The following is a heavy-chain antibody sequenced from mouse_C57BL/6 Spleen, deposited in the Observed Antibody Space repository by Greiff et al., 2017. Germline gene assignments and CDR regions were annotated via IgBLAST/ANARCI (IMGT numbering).Heavy chain of an antibody. V-gene: IGHV5-4*01. D-gene: IGHD1-1*02. J-gene: IGHJ2*01. CDR2: ISAGGSYT. Sequence: EVKLVESGGGLVKPGGSLKLSCAASGFTFSSYAMSWVRQTPEKRLEWVATISAGGSYTYYPDNVKGRFTISRDNAKNNLYLQMSHLKSEDTAMYYCARDLGYGGYFDYWGQGTTLTVSS. CDR1: GFTFSSYA. CDR3: ARDLGYGGYFDY.